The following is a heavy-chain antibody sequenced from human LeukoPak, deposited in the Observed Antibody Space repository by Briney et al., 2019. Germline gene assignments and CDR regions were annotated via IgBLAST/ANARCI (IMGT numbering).Heavy chain of an antibody. D-gene: IGHD3-22*01. CDR2: IRYDGSNK. J-gene: IGHJ4*02. Sequence: GGSLRLSCAASGFTFSSYGMHWVRQAPGKGLEWVAFIRYDGSNKYYADSGKGRFTNCRHNSKNPLYLQMNRLRAEDKAVYYCAKGRPSSGHSHLEYWAQGPLVTVSS. CDR1: GFTFSSYG. V-gene: IGHV3-30*02. CDR3: AKGRPSSGHSHLEY.